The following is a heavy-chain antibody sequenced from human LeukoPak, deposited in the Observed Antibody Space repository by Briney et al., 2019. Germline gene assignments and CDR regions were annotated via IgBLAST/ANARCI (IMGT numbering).Heavy chain of an antibody. V-gene: IGHV4-39*07. J-gene: IGHJ4*02. D-gene: IGHD1-26*01. CDR2: IYYSGST. Sequence: PSETLSLTCTVSGGSISSSSYYWGWIRQPPGKGLEWIGSIYYSGSTYYNPSLKSRVTISVDTSKNQFSLKLSSVTAADTAVYYCARSLAGGGFDYWGQGALVTVSS. CDR3: ARSLAGGGFDY. CDR1: GGSISSSSYY.